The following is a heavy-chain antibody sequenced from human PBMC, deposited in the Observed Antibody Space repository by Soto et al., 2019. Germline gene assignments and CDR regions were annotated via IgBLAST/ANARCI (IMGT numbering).Heavy chain of an antibody. V-gene: IGHV3-30-3*01. Sequence: PGGSLRLSCAASGFTFSSYAMHWVRQAPGKGLEWVAVISYDGSNKYYADSVKGRFTISRDNSKNTLYLQMNSLRAEDTAVYYCARERYVRGDDYGGKDYYYGMDVWGQGTTVTVSS. D-gene: IGHD4-17*01. CDR3: ARERYVRGDDYGGKDYYYGMDV. CDR1: GFTFSSYA. CDR2: ISYDGSNK. J-gene: IGHJ6*02.